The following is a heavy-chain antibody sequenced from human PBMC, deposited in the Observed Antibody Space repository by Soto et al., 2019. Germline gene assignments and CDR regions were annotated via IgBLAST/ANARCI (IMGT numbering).Heavy chain of an antibody. J-gene: IGHJ4*02. Sequence: PXESLTLLCEASGFTLSSYSKHWVRQAPGKGLEWVAVISYDGSNKYYADSVKGRFTISRDNSKNTLYLQMNSLRAEDTAVYYCASITRALLPPEYFDYWGQRTLVTVSS. CDR3: ASITRALLPPEYFDY. CDR2: ISYDGSNK. V-gene: IGHV3-30-3*01. CDR1: GFTLSSYS.